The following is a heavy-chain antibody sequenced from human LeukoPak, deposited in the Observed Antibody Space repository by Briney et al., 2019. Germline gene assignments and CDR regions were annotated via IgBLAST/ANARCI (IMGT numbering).Heavy chain of an antibody. D-gene: IGHD3-10*01. CDR3: ARLHHDYGSGTYGGAYNYYMDV. Sequence: SETLSLTCTVSGDSISVYYWTWIRQPPGKGLEWIGYIYYTGSTSYNPSLQSRVTISVDTSKNQFSLRLNSVTAADTAVYYCARLHHDYGSGTYGGAYNYYMDVWGKGTTVTVSS. CDR1: GDSISVYY. J-gene: IGHJ6*03. CDR2: IYYTGST. V-gene: IGHV4-59*01.